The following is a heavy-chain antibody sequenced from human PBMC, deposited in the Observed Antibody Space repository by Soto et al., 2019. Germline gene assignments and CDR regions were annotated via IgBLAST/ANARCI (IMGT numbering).Heavy chain of an antibody. CDR3: ARDYDYVWGTYCHTPYY. CDR1: GHTFTDYG. CDR2: ISTYNGNT. J-gene: IGHJ4*02. D-gene: IGHD3-16*01. Sequence: QVQLVQSGTEMKKPGASVTVSCKTSGHTFTDYGITWVRQAPGQGLEWVGWISTYNGNTDYAQRFQGRVTMTTDTSTNTVYMDMRSLTSDDTAVYYCARDYDYVWGTYCHTPYYWGQGTLVTISS. V-gene: IGHV1-18*01.